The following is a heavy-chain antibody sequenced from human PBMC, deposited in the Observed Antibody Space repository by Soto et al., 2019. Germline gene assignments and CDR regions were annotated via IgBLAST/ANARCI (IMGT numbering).Heavy chain of an antibody. Sequence: QVQLVESGGGVVQPGTSLRLSCVASGFTFSSYGMHWVRQAPGKGLEWVALMVNDGSKIYYADSVKGRFTISRDNSKNTLYLQMDSLRAEDTAVYCCAKEGITATTRGYWIDDWGQGTLVTVSS. D-gene: IGHD1-20*01. V-gene: IGHV3-33*06. CDR1: GFTFSSYG. CDR2: MVNDGSKI. CDR3: AKEGITATTRGYWIDD. J-gene: IGHJ4*02.